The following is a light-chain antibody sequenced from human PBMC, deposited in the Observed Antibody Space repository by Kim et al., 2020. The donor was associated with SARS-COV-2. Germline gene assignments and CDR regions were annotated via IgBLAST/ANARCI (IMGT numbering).Light chain of an antibody. CDR3: QHYDTVPPSYT. V-gene: IGKV1-33*01. CDR1: HAISNS. Sequence: FVGNKVSITYQASHAISNSLNWYQQRPGKAPRLLIYDAFNVERGVPSRFSGSGSGTHFTLTIDSLQPEDSATYYCQHYDTVPPSYTFGQGTKLEI. J-gene: IGKJ2*01. CDR2: DAF.